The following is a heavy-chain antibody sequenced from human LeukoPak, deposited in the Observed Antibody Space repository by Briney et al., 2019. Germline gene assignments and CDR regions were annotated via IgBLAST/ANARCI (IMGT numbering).Heavy chain of an antibody. CDR2: ISINGADT. V-gene: IGHV3-64*01. J-gene: IGHJ4*02. Sequence: GGSPRLSCAASGFTFSSYALHWVRQAPGKGPEYVSAISINGADTYYANSVKGRFTISRDNYKNTLYLQMGSLRAEDMAVYYCARVPTGSYYDYWGQGTLVTVSS. CDR1: GFTFSSYA. CDR3: ARVPTGSYYDY. D-gene: IGHD1-26*01.